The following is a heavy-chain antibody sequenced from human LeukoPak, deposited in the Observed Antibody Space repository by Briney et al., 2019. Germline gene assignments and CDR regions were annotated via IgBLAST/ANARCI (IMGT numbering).Heavy chain of an antibody. CDR3: AIEVPAAPGNYNWFDP. Sequence: SETLSLTCTVSGGSISSYYWSWIRQPAGKGLEWIGRIYTSGSTNYNPSLKSRVTISVDTSKNQFSLKLSSVTAADTAVYYCAIEVPAAPGNYNWFDPWGQGTLVTVSS. CDR1: GGSISSYY. V-gene: IGHV4-4*07. CDR2: IYTSGST. J-gene: IGHJ5*02. D-gene: IGHD2-2*01.